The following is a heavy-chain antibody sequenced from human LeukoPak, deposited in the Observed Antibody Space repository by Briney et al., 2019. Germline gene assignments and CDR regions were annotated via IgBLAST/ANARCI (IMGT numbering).Heavy chain of an antibody. J-gene: IGHJ4*02. CDR1: GFTVSNYY. Sequence: GGSLRLSCAASGFTVSNYYMSWVRQAPGKGLEWVSIIYSDNNTHHADSVKGRFTISRDNSKNTLCLQMNGLRAEDTAMYYCARGGNSGWSDFDYWGQGTLVTVSS. D-gene: IGHD6-19*01. CDR2: IYSDNNT. V-gene: IGHV3-66*01. CDR3: ARGGNSGWSDFDY.